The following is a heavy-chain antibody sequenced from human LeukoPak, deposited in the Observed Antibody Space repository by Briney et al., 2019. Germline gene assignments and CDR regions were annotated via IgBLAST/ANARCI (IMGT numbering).Heavy chain of an antibody. CDR1: GGSISSYY. Sequence: SETLSLTCTVSGGSISSYYWSWIRQPPGKGLEWIGYLYYSGSTYYNPSLKSRVTISVDTSKNQFSLKLSSVTAADTAVYYCARVSGYDWESFYDYWGQGTLVTVSS. V-gene: IGHV4-59*01. D-gene: IGHD5-12*01. J-gene: IGHJ4*02. CDR2: LYYSGST. CDR3: ARVSGYDWESFYDY.